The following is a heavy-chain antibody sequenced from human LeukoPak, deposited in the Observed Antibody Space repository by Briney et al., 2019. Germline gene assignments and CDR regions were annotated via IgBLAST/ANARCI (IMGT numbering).Heavy chain of an antibody. CDR2: IYYSGST. CDR1: GGSISSGGYY. Sequence: PSETLSLTCTVSGGSISSGGYYWSWIRQHPGKGLEWIGYIYYSGSTYYNPSLKSRVTISVDTSKNQFSLKLSSVTAADTAVYYCARALPKKLVVAAAHGMDVWGQGTTVTVSS. D-gene: IGHD2-15*01. V-gene: IGHV4-31*03. J-gene: IGHJ6*02. CDR3: ARALPKKLVVAAAHGMDV.